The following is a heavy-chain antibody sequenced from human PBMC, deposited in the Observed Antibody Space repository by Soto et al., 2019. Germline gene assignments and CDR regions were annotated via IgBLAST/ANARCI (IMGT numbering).Heavy chain of an antibody. Sequence: GGSLRLSCAASGFSFSSYGMHWVRQAPGRGLEWVTVISNDGNRKYYGESVKGRFSVSGDNDKDTLYLQMNGLRPEDTGVYYCAKDRRQLSALDMWGQGTTVTVSS. J-gene: IGHJ3*02. CDR2: ISNDGNRK. V-gene: IGHV3-30*18. D-gene: IGHD6-6*01. CDR1: GFSFSSYG. CDR3: AKDRRQLSALDM.